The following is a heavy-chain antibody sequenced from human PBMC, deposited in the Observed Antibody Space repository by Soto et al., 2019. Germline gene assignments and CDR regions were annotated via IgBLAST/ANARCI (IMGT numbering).Heavy chain of an antibody. J-gene: IGHJ4*02. CDR1: GGSISSSSYY. D-gene: IGHD2-15*01. Sequence: SETLSLTCTVSGGSISSSSYYWGWIRQPPGKGLEWIGSIYYSGSTYYNPSLKSRVTISVDTSKNQFSLKLSSVTDADPAVYYCASRCSGGSCYSVAGIDYWGQGTLVTVSS. CDR2: IYYSGST. CDR3: ASRCSGGSCYSVAGIDY. V-gene: IGHV4-39*01.